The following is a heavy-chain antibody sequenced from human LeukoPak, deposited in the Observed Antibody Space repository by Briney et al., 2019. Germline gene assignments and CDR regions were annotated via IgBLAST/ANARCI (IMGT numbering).Heavy chain of an antibody. CDR2: INHSGST. J-gene: IGHJ6*03. CDR3: ARGYCSSTSCSTPYYYYYYMDV. D-gene: IGHD2-2*01. CDR1: GGSFSGYY. V-gene: IGHV4-34*01. Sequence: PSETLSLTCAVYGGSFSGYYWSWIRQPPGKGLEWIGEINHSGSTNYNPSLKSRVTISVDTSKNQFSLKLSPVTAADTAVYYCARGYCSSTSCSTPYYYYYYMDVWGKGTTVTVSS.